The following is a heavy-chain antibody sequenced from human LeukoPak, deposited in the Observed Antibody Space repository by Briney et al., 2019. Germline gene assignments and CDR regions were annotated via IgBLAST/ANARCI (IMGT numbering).Heavy chain of an antibody. V-gene: IGHV3-23*01. CDR3: AKARSSSSTYYFDY. CDR1: GFTFSNYG. D-gene: IGHD6-6*01. CDR2: ISGTGGSA. J-gene: IGHJ4*02. Sequence: GGSLRLSCAASGFTFSNYGMTWVRQAPGKGLEWVSAISGTGGSAYYTDSVKGRFTISRDNSRNTLYLQMNSLRAEDTAVYYCAKARSSSSTYYFDYWGQGTLVTVSS.